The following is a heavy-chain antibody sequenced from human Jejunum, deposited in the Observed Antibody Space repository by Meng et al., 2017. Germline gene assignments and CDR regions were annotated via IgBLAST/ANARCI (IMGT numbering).Heavy chain of an antibody. J-gene: IGHJ4*02. V-gene: IGHV3-23*01. D-gene: IGHD6-19*01. CDR3: AKGWDSSGGDYSY. Sequence: GGSLRLSCAASGFTYNRYVMSWVRQAPGKGLEWVSAISDSGDKTYYADSVKGRFTISRDNSKNTLYLQMNSLRAEDTAVYYCAKGWDSSGGDYSYWGQGTLVTVSS. CDR2: ISDSGDKT. CDR1: GFTYNRYV.